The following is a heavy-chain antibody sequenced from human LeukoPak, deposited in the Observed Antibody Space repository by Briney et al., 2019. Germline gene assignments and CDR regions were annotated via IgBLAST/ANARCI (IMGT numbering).Heavy chain of an antibody. V-gene: IGHV3-20*04. CDR1: GFTFDDYA. CDR2: TNWDGGRT. Sequence: GGSLRLSCAASGFTFDDYAMSWVRQTPGKGLEWVSGTNWDGGRTGYADSVKGRFTISRDNAKNSLYLQMNSLRVEDTAMYYCAREIEDTAMATGGFDIWGQGTMVTVSS. D-gene: IGHD5-18*01. CDR3: AREIEDTAMATGGFDI. J-gene: IGHJ3*02.